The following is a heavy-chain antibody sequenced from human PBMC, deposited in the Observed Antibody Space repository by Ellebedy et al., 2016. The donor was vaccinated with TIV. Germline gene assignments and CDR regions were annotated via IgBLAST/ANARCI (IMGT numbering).Heavy chain of an antibody. V-gene: IGHV4-4*02. D-gene: IGHD2-8*01. CDR3: ARTNGATYREPFDI. Sequence: SETLSLTCGVSGGPMKSDYWWAWVRQAPGKGLEWMGEILHSGTTDYNPALESRVIMSVDKSKSQFSLMLTSVTAADTAIYYCARTNGATYREPFDIWGPGIKVTVSS. CDR2: ILHSGTT. J-gene: IGHJ3*02. CDR1: GGPMKSDYW.